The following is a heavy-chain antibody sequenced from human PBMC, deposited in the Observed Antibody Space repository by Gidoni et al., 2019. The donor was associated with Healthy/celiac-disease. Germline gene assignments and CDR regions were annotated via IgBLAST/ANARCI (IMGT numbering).Heavy chain of an antibody. V-gene: IGHV1-69*01. Sequence: VQLVQSGAEVKKPGSSVKVSCKASGDTFSSYAISWVGQAPGQGVEWMGGIIPSFGTANYAQKFQGRVTITADESTSTAYMELSSLRSEDTAVYYCARGGVVVVLAATLWFDPWGQGTLVTVSS. CDR3: ARGGVVVVLAATLWFDP. J-gene: IGHJ5*02. CDR1: GDTFSSYA. CDR2: IIPSFGTA. D-gene: IGHD2-15*01.